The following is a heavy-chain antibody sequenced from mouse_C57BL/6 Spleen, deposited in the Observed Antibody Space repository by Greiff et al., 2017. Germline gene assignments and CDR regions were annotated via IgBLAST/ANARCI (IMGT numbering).Heavy chain of an antibody. J-gene: IGHJ3*01. V-gene: IGHV1-26*01. CDR2: INPNNGGT. CDR3: ARLDWDDGTWFAY. CDR1: GYTFTDYY. D-gene: IGHD4-1*01. Sequence: EVQLQQSGPELVKPGASVKISCKASGYTFTDYYMNWVKRSHGKSLEWIGKINPNNGGTSYNQKFKGKATLTVDKASSTAYMQLRRLTSEDAAVYYCARLDWDDGTWFAYWGQGTLVTVSA.